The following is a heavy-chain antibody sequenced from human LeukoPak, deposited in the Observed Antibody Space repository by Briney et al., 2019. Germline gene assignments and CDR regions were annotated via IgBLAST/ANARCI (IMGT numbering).Heavy chain of an antibody. J-gene: IGHJ4*02. CDR1: GGSISSGSYY. Sequence: SETLSLTCTVSGGSISSGSYYWGWIRQPPGKGLEWIGSIYYSGSTYYNPSLKSRVTISVDTSKNQFSLKLSSVTAADTAVYYCARDPLRYFPYYFDYWGQGTLVTVSS. D-gene: IGHD3-9*01. CDR3: ARDPLRYFPYYFDY. CDR2: IYYSGST. V-gene: IGHV4-39*07.